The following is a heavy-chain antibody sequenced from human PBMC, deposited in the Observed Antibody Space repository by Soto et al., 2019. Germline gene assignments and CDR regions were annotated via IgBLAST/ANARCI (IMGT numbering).Heavy chain of an antibody. CDR2: INAGNGNT. CDR1: GYTFTGYA. V-gene: IGHV1-3*05. Sequence: QVQLVQSGAEEKKPGASVKVSCKASGYTFTGYAMHWVRQAPGQRLEWMGWINAGNGNTKYSQNFQGRVTITRDTSASAAYMELSSLSSEDTAVYYCARAVAVAADFDYWGQGTLVTVSS. J-gene: IGHJ4*02. CDR3: ARAVAVAADFDY. D-gene: IGHD6-19*01.